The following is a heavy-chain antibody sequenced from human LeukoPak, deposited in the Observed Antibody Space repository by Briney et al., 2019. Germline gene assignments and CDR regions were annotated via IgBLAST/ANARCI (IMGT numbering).Heavy chain of an antibody. J-gene: IGHJ4*02. CDR2: INHSGST. D-gene: IGHD3-22*01. CDR1: GGSFSGYY. CDR3: ARHDSSGYFNFDY. V-gene: IGHV4-34*01. Sequence: SETLSLTCAVYGGSFSGYYWTWIRKPPGKGLEWMGEINHSGSTNYNPSLKSRVTISVDTSKNQFSLKLSSVTAADTAVYYCARHDSSGYFNFDYWGQGTLVTVSS.